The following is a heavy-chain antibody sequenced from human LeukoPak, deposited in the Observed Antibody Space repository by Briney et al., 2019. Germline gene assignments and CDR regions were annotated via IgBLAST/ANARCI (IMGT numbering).Heavy chain of an antibody. CDR3: AKGWGITYYYDSSGYYDAFDI. CDR2: ISYDGSNK. Sequence: GGSLRLSCAASGFTFSSYGMHWVRQARDKGLEWVAFISYDGSNKYYADSVKGRFTISRDNSKNTLYLQMNSLRAEDTAVYYCAKGWGITYYYDSSGYYDAFDIWGQGTMVTVSS. V-gene: IGHV3-30*18. J-gene: IGHJ3*02. D-gene: IGHD3-22*01. CDR1: GFTFSSYG.